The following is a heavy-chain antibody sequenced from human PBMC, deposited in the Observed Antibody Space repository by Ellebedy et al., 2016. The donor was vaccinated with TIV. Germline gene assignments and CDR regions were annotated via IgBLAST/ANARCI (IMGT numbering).Heavy chain of an antibody. Sequence: SETLSLTXAVYGASFSHYYWSWIRQPPGKGLEWIGEINHSGSTTYNPSLTNRVTMSVDTSNNQFSLKLSSVTAADTAVYYCARRCRFARCYDNFEYWGQGTLVIVSS. V-gene: IGHV4-34*01. CDR2: INHSGST. CDR1: GASFSHYY. CDR3: ARRCRFARCYDNFEY. J-gene: IGHJ4*02. D-gene: IGHD2-2*01.